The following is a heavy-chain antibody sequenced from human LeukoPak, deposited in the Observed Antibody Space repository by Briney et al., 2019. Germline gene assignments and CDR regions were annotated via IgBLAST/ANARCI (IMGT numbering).Heavy chain of an antibody. CDR2: INPNSGGT. CDR3: ARGSAYYCSGANCYSDY. Sequence: GASVKVSCKASGYTLIGYYMHWVRQAPGQELEWMGWINPNSGGTNYAQKYQGRVTMTRDTSISTAYMELSRLRSDDTAVYYCARGSAYYCSGANCYSDYWGQGTLVTVSS. CDR1: GYTLIGYY. V-gene: IGHV1-2*02. J-gene: IGHJ4*02. D-gene: IGHD2-15*01.